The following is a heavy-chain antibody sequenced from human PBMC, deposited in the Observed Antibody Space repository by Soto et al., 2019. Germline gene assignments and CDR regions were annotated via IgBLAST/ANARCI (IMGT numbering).Heavy chain of an antibody. CDR1: GDVFSSYA. CDR3: ARGNSSSWYYYYGMDV. J-gene: IGHJ6*02. V-gene: IGHV1-69*13. Sequence: GASVKVSCKASGDVFSSYAISWVRQAPGQGLEWMGGIIPIFGTANYAQKFQGRVTITADESTSTAYMELSSLRSEDTAVYYCARGNSSSWYYYYGMDVWGQGTTVTVSS. D-gene: IGHD6-13*01. CDR2: IIPIFGTA.